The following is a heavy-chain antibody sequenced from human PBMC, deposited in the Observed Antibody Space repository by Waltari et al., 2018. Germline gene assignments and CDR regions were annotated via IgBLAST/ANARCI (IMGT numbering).Heavy chain of an antibody. CDR1: GGSISSYY. V-gene: IGHV4-59*01. J-gene: IGHJ6*03. Sequence: QVQLQESGPGLVKPSETLSLTCTVSGGSISSYYWSWIRQPPGKGLEWIGYIYYSGSPNYNPSLKSRVTISVDTSKHQFSLKLSSVTAADTAVYYCARGFHRGNYYYYYYMDVWGKGTTVTVSS. CDR2: IYYSGSP. CDR3: ARGFHRGNYYYYYYMDV.